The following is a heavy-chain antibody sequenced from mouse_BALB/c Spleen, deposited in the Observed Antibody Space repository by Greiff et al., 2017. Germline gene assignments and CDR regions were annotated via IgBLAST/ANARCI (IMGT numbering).Heavy chain of an antibody. CDR1: GFTFSSYA. V-gene: IGHV5-9-4*01. D-gene: IGHD3-3*01. Sequence: EVQRVESGGGLVKPGGSLKLSCAASGFTFSSYAMSWVRQSPEKRLEWVAEISSGGSYTYYPDTVTGRFTISRDNAKNTLYLEMSSLRSEDTALYYCAREGAGGQAMDYWGQGTSVTVSS. CDR3: AREGAGGQAMDY. CDR2: ISSGGSYT. J-gene: IGHJ4*01.